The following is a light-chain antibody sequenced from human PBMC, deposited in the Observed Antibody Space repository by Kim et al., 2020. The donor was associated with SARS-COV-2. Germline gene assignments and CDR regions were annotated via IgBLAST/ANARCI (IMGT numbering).Light chain of an antibody. CDR2: QDN. CDR1: KLGDKY. J-gene: IGLJ2*01. V-gene: IGLV3-1*01. CDR3: QAWDSGTVV. Sequence: SYELTQPPSVSVSPGRTASITCSGNKLGDKYVCWYQQRPGQSPVVVIYQDNKRPSGIPERFSASNSGNTATLTISETQAMDEADYYCQAWDSGTVVFGGGTQLTVL.